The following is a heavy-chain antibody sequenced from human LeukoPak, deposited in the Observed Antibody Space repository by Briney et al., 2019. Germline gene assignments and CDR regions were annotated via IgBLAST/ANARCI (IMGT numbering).Heavy chain of an antibody. Sequence: ASVKVSCKASGYTFTSYYMHWVRQAPGQGLEWMGIINPSGGSTSYAQKFQGRVTITRDTSTSTVYMELSSLRSEDTAVYYCARDLGDGYNYVPFDYWGQGTLVTVSS. CDR2: INPSGGST. V-gene: IGHV1-46*01. CDR3: ARDLGDGYNYVPFDY. CDR1: GYTFTSYY. J-gene: IGHJ4*02. D-gene: IGHD5-24*01.